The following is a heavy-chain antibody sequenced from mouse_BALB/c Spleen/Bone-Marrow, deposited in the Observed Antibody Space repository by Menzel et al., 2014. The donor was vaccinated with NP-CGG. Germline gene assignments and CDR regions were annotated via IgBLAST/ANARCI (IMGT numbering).Heavy chain of an antibody. D-gene: IGHD1-1*01. CDR2: ISNGGGST. J-gene: IGHJ4*01. Sequence: EVNLVESGGGLVQPGGSLKLSCAASGFTFSSYTMSWVRQTPEKRLEWVAYISNGGGSTYYPDTVKGRFTISRDNAKNTLYLQMRSLKSEDTAMYYCARHGYYGSRAMDYWGQGTSVTVSS. CDR3: ARHGYYGSRAMDY. CDR1: GFTFSSYT. V-gene: IGHV5-12-2*01.